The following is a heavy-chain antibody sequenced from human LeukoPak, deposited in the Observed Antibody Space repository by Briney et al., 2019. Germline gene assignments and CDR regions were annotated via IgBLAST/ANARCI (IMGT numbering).Heavy chain of an antibody. CDR1: GGSISSYY. V-gene: IGHV4-59*01. Sequence: SETLSLTCTVSGGSISSYYWSWIRHPPGKGLEWIGYIYYSGSTNYNPSLKSRVTISDDTSKNQFTLKLSSVTAADTAVYYCAREDYGDYAETAFDIWGQGTMVTVSS. J-gene: IGHJ3*02. D-gene: IGHD4-17*01. CDR3: AREDYGDYAETAFDI. CDR2: IYYSGST.